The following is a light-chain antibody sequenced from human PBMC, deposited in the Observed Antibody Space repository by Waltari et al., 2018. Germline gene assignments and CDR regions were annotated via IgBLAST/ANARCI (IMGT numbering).Light chain of an antibody. CDR2: GAS. J-gene: IGKJ5*01. CDR1: RRVTSNY. V-gene: IGKV3-20*01. Sequence: EIVLTQSPGTLSLSPGESATLSCRASRRVTSNYLAWYQQKPGQAPRLLIHGASSSATDIPDRFSGSGSGTDFTLTINRLEPEDFAVYYCQQFGSSPFTFGQGTRLEIK. CDR3: QQFGSSPFT.